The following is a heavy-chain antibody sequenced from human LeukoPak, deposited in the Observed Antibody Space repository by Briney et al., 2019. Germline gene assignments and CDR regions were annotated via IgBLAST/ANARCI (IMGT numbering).Heavy chain of an antibody. CDR2: ISGSGGST. Sequence: GGSLRLSCAASGFTFSSYAMSWVRRAPGKGLEWVSAISGSGGSTYYADSVKGRFTISRDNSKNTLSLQMNSLRAEDTAVYYCATGVAVADMGYFDYWGQGTLVTVAP. V-gene: IGHV3-23*01. D-gene: IGHD6-19*01. CDR3: ATGVAVADMGYFDY. CDR1: GFTFSSYA. J-gene: IGHJ4*02.